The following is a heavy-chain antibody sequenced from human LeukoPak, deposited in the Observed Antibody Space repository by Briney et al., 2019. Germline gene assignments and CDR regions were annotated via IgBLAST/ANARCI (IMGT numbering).Heavy chain of an antibody. CDR3: ARYSGSYLSLFDY. V-gene: IGHV4-59*08. J-gene: IGHJ4*02. Sequence: SETLSLTCTVSGGSIRSYYWSWIRQPPGKGLEWIGYIYYRGSTNYNPSLKSRVTMSVDTSKNQFSLKLTSVTAADTAVYYCARYSGSYLSLFDYWGQGTLVTVSS. CDR1: GGSIRSYY. D-gene: IGHD1-26*01. CDR2: IYYRGST.